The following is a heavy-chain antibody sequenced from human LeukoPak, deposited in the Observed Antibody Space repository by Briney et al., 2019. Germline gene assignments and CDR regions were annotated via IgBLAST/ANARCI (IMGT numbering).Heavy chain of an antibody. CDR3: ARAGEVADPPDDAFDI. V-gene: IGHV1-2*02. Sequence: PQASVKVSCKASGYTFTGYYMHWVRQAPGQGLEWMGWINPNSGGTNYAQKFQGRVTMTRDTSISTAYMELSRLRSDDTAVCYCARAGEVADPPDDAFDIWGQGTMVTVSS. D-gene: IGHD5-12*01. CDR2: INPNSGGT. J-gene: IGHJ3*02. CDR1: GYTFTGYY.